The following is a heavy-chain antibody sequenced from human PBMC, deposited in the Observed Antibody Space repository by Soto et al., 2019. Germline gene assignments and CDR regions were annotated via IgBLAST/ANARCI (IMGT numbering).Heavy chain of an antibody. CDR1: GYTFTGYY. Sequence: VASVKVSCKASGYTFTGYYMHWVRQAPGQGLEWMGWINPNSGGTNYAQKFQGWVTMTRDTSISTAYMELSRLRSDDTAVYYCARSYGSGSYPHTYFDYWGQGTLVTVSS. V-gene: IGHV1-2*04. D-gene: IGHD3-10*01. CDR3: ARSYGSGSYPHTYFDY. CDR2: INPNSGGT. J-gene: IGHJ4*02.